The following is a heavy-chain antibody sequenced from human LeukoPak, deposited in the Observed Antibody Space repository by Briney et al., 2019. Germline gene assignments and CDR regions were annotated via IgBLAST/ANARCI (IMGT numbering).Heavy chain of an antibody. CDR3: ARRRARGGDCYDY. J-gene: IGHJ4*02. Sequence: SETLSLTCAVYGGSFGGYYWSWIRQPPGKVLEWIGSIYYSGSTYYNPSLKSRVTISVDTSKNQFSLKLSSVTAADTAVYYCARRRARGGDCYDYWGQGTLVTVSS. V-gene: IGHV4-34*01. CDR2: IYYSGST. CDR1: GGSFGGYY. D-gene: IGHD2-21*01.